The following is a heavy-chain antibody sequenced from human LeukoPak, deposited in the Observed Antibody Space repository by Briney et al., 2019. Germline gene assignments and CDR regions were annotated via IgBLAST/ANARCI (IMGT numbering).Heavy chain of an antibody. CDR1: GYTLTELS. CDR2: FDPEDGET. J-gene: IGHJ4*02. V-gene: IGHV1-24*01. CDR3: ARDIDGITMVRGVIITSVFGY. D-gene: IGHD3-10*01. Sequence: ASVKVSCKVSGYTLTELSMHWVRQAPGKGLEWMGGFDPEDGETIYAQKFQGRVTMTEDTSTDTAYMELSSLRSEDTAVYYCARDIDGITMVRGVIITSVFGYWGQGTLVTVSS.